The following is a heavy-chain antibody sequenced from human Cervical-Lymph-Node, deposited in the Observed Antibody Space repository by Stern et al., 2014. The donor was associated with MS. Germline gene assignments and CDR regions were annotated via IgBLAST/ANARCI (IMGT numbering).Heavy chain of an antibody. J-gene: IGHJ4*02. D-gene: IGHD2-2*01. CDR3: ARERGNIVVIPASPFFDY. CDR1: GYTFTNYN. CDR2: ISTYNGNT. Sequence: VQLVESGPEVKKPGASVRVSCKTSGYTFTNYNIAWLRQAPGQGLEWMAWISTYNGNTNYAQRLQGRVTMITDTSTNTVYMELRSLRSDDTAVYFCARERGNIVVIPASPFFDYWGQGALVTVSS. V-gene: IGHV1-18*01.